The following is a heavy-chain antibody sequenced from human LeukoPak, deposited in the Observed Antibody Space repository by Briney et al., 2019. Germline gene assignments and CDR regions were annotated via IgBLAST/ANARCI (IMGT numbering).Heavy chain of an antibody. V-gene: IGHV1-2*02. CDR2: INPNSGAT. D-gene: IGHD6-19*01. CDR3: AKWRGYASDWSGPFDD. J-gene: IGHJ4*02. Sequence: ASVTVFCKASGYTFSEHYILWVRQAPGQGLEWMGWINPNSGATKYGQKFQGRVTMTRDTSISTAYMELSRLISEDTAVYYCAKWRGYASDWSGPFDDWGQGTLVTVSS. CDR1: GYTFSEHY.